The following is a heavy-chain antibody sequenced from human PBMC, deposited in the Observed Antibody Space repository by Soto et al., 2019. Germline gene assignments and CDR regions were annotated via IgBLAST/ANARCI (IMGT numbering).Heavy chain of an antibody. CDR1: GFRFSNFW. D-gene: IGHD3-10*02. Sequence: GGSLRLSCAASGFRFSNFWMHWVRQSPGKGLEWISRVSPSGTSTDYAGSVGGRFTISRDNARNTLYLQMSSLRVEDTGVYYCVRMLDRDFWGQGTLVTVSS. V-gene: IGHV3-74*01. CDR3: VRMLDRDF. J-gene: IGHJ4*02. CDR2: VSPSGTST.